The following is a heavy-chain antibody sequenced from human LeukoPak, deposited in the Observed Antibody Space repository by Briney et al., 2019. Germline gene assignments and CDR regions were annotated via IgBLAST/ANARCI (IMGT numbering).Heavy chain of an antibody. V-gene: IGHV1-2*02. D-gene: IGHD4-17*01. CDR2: INPNGGGT. Sequence: ASVKVSCKASGYTFTNHYIHWVRQAPGQGLEWMGWINPNGGGTNYAQKFQGRVTITRDTSISTVYMELGGLRSDDTAVYSCARTGDYLWNYLDYWGQGTLVTVSS. CDR3: ARTGDYLWNYLDY. J-gene: IGHJ4*02. CDR1: GYTFTNHY.